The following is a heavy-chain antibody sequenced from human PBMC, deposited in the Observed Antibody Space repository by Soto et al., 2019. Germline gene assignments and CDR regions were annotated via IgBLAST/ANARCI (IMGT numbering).Heavy chain of an antibody. D-gene: IGHD5-18*01. CDR1: GFTFSSYS. V-gene: IGHV3-21*01. CDR3: ARLGYSYGYYDY. Sequence: EVQLVESGGGLVKPGGSLRLSCAASGFTFSSYSMNWVRQAPGKGLEWVSSISSSSSYIYYADSVKGRFTISRDNAKNSLYLQMNSLRAEDTAVYYCARLGYSYGYYDYWGQGTLVTVSS. J-gene: IGHJ4*02. CDR2: ISSSSSYI.